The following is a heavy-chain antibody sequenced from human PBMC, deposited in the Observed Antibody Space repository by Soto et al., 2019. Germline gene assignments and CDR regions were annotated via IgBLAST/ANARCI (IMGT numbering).Heavy chain of an antibody. Sequence: EVQLVESGGGLVQPGGSLRLSCAASGFTFSSYWMHWVRQAPGKGLVWVSRINSDGSSTSYADSVKGRFTISRDNAKNQPYLRMNSLGAADTALYDWAGSGSYRYYGMDFWGPGTAVTVSS. V-gene: IGHV3-74*01. J-gene: IGHJ6*02. CDR1: GFTFSSYW. CDR2: INSDGSST. D-gene: IGHD3-10*01. CDR3: AGSGSYRYYGMDF.